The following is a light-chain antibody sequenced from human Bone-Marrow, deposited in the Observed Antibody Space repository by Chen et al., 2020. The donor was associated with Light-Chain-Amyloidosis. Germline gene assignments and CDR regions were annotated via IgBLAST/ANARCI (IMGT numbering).Light chain of an antibody. J-gene: IGKJ4*01. CDR3: QQYGTSPLT. CDR2: GSS. V-gene: IGKV3-20*01. CDR1: QTISSNY. Sequence: EIVLTQSPGTLSLSPVEGANLSCRASQTISSNYLTWYQQKFGQSPRLLIYGSSSRATGIPDRFTGSGSGTDFSLTINRLEPEDFAMYYCQQYGTSPLTSGGGTKVEIK.